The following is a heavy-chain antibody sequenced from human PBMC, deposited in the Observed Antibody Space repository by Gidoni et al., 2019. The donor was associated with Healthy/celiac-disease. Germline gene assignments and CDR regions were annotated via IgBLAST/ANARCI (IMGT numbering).Heavy chain of an antibody. Sequence: QVQLQESGPGLVKPSETLSLTCAVSGYSISSGYYWGWIRQPPGKGLEWIGSIYHSGSTYYNPSLKSRVTISVDTSKNQFSLKLSSVTAADTAVYYCARVRGGYGADFDYWGQGTLVTVSS. CDR2: IYHSGST. J-gene: IGHJ4*02. CDR3: ARVRGGYGADFDY. V-gene: IGHV4-38-2*01. CDR1: GYSISSGYY. D-gene: IGHD4-17*01.